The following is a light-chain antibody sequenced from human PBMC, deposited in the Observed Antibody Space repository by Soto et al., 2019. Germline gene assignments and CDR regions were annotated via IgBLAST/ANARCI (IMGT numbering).Light chain of an antibody. CDR3: QQYNSYPWS. J-gene: IGKJ1*01. CDR1: QSISSW. V-gene: IGKV1-5*03. CDR2: KAS. Sequence: DTQMTQSPSTLSASVGDRVTITCRASQSISSWLDWYQQKPGKAPNLLIFKASTLESGVPSRFSGSRSGTEFTLTISSLPPDDFATYYYQQYNSYPWSFGQGTKVEIK.